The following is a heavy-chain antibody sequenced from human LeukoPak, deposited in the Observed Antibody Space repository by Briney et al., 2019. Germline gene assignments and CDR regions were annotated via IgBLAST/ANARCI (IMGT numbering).Heavy chain of an antibody. Sequence: GESLKISCKGSGYSFTSYWIGWVRQMPGKGLEWMGIIYPGDSDTRYSPSFQGQVTISADKSISTAYLQWSSLKASDTAMYYCARQTGYYDFWSGPGGDWFDPWGQGTLVTVSS. D-gene: IGHD3-3*01. CDR3: ARQTGYYDFWSGPGGDWFDP. J-gene: IGHJ5*02. CDR2: IYPGDSDT. CDR1: GYSFTSYW. V-gene: IGHV5-51*01.